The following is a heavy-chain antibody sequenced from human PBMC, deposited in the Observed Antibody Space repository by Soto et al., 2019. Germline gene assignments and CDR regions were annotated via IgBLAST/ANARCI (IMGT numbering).Heavy chain of an antibody. CDR1: GFTFKSFG. V-gene: IGHV3-33*01. J-gene: IGHJ4*02. CDR3: ARLDSGWSFDY. CDR2: IWYDGSKK. D-gene: IGHD6-19*01. Sequence: PGGSLRLSCAASGFTFKSFGMVWVRQAPGKGLEWVAVIWYDGSKKYHADSVEGRFTISRDNAENMLYLQMNSLRAEDTDVYHCARLDSGWSFDYWGQGTLVTVSS.